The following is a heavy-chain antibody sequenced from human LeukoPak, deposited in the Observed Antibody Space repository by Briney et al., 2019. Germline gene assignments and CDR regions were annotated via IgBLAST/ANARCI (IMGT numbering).Heavy chain of an antibody. D-gene: IGHD5-12*01. J-gene: IGHJ4*02. CDR2: INQDGTEK. V-gene: IGHV3-7*01. Sequence: RGSLRLSCAASGFTFTTYWMSWVRQAPGKGLEWVANINQDGTEKYYVDSVKGRFTISRDNAKNSLYLQMNSLRAEDTAVYYCARMDVLRLRESDYWGQGTLVTVSS. CDR3: ARMDVLRLRESDY. CDR1: GFTFTTYW.